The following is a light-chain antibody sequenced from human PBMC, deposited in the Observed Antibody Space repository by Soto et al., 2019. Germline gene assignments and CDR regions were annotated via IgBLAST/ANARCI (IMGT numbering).Light chain of an antibody. J-gene: IGKJ1*01. CDR1: QSVSSSY. CDR3: QQYGSAPLA. Sequence: EIVLTQSRGTPSLPPGERATLACRASQSVSSSYLAWYQQKPGQAPRLLIYGASSRATGIPDRFSGSGSGTYLSLTISRLEPDDFAVDYWQQYGSAPLAFGQGTKVEIK. V-gene: IGKV3-20*01. CDR2: GAS.